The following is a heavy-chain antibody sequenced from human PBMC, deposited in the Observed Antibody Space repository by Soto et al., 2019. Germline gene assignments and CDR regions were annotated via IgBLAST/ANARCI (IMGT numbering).Heavy chain of an antibody. J-gene: IGHJ4*02. V-gene: IGHV3-30-3*01. CDR1: GFTFSSYA. CDR2: ISYDGSNK. CDR3: ARDEPGSYYGGYY. D-gene: IGHD1-26*01. Sequence: ALRLSCAASGFTFSSYAMHWVRQAPGKGLEWVAVISYDGSNKYYADSVKGRFTISRDNSKNTLYLQMNSLRAEDTAVYYCARDEPGSYYGGYYRGQGTLVTVSS.